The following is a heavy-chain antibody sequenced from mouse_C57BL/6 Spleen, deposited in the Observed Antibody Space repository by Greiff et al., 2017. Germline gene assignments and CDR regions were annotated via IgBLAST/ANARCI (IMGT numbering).Heavy chain of an antibody. V-gene: IGHV1-54*01. CDR1: GYAFTNYL. Sequence: QVQLQQSGAELVRPGTSVKVSCKASGYAFTNYLIEWVKQRPGQGLEWIGVINPGSGGTNYNEKFKGKATLTADKSSSTAYMQLSSLTSEDSAVYFCARDGDYDVWFAYWGQGTLVTVSA. CDR2: INPGSGGT. J-gene: IGHJ3*01. D-gene: IGHD2-4*01. CDR3: ARDGDYDVWFAY.